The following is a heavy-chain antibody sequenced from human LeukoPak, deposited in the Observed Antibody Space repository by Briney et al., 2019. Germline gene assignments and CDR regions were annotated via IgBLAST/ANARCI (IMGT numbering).Heavy chain of an antibody. CDR1: GFTFGDYA. D-gene: IGHD3-10*01. CDR3: SRHLDFTMVRGVLTTFDY. CDR2: IRSKAHGGTT. V-gene: IGHV3-49*03. Sequence: GGSLRLSCTASGFTFGDYAMSWFRQAPGKGLEWVGLIRSKAHGGTTEYAASVKGRFTISRAKSVAYLQMNSLKTEDTAVYYCSRHLDFTMVRGVLTTFDYWGQGTLVTVSP. J-gene: IGHJ4*02.